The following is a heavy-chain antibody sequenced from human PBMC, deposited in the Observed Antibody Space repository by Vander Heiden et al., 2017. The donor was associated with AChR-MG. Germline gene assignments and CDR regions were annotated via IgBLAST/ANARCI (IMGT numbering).Heavy chain of an antibody. CDR2: IIPIFGTA. CDR3: AREAPGIAAAEYYFDY. Sequence: QVQLVQSGAEVKKPGSSVKVSCKASGGTFSSSAISWVRQAPGQGLEWMGGIIPIFGTANYAQKFQGRVTITADESTSTAYMELSSLRSEDTAVYYCAREAPGIAAAEYYFDYWGQGTLVTVSS. CDR1: GGTFSSSA. V-gene: IGHV1-69*01. J-gene: IGHJ4*02. D-gene: IGHD6-13*01.